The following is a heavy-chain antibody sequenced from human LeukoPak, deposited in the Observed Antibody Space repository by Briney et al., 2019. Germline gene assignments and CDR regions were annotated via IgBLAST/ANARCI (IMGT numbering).Heavy chain of an antibody. V-gene: IGHV3-23*01. CDR1: GFTFSSYA. Sequence: GGSLRLSCAASGFTFSSYAMSWVRQAPGKGLEWVSAISGSGGSTYYADSVKGRFTISRDNSKNTLYLQMNSLRAEDTAVYYCARDSYQYSSSWYGVNYFDYWGQGTLVTVSS. D-gene: IGHD6-13*01. CDR2: ISGSGGST. J-gene: IGHJ4*02. CDR3: ARDSYQYSSSWYGVNYFDY.